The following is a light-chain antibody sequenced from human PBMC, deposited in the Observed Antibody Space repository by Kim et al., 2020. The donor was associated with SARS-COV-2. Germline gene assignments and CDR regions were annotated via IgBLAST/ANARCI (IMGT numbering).Light chain of an antibody. CDR2: DVS. V-gene: IGLV2-23*02. Sequence: GQSFTISCTVTSSDVVSYNLVSWYQQHPGKAPKLMIYDVSKRPSGVSNRFSGSKSGNTASLTISGLQAEDEADYYCCSYAGSSTLVFGGGTQLTVL. CDR3: CSYAGSSTLV. J-gene: IGLJ2*01. CDR1: SSDVVSYNL.